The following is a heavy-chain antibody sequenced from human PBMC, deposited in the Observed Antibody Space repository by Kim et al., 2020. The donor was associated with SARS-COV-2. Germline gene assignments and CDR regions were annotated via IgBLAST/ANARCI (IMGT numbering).Heavy chain of an antibody. D-gene: IGHD5-12*01. J-gene: IGHJ6*01. Sequence: GRFTISRGNSKNALYLQMNSLRAEDTAVYYCAKGGGYSGYDYFHYYGMDVWGQGTTVTVSS. V-gene: IGHV3-23*01. CDR3: AKGGGYSGYDYFHYYGMDV.